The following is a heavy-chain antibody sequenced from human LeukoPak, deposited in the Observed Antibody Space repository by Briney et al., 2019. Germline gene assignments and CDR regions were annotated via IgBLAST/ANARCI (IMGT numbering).Heavy chain of an antibody. V-gene: IGHV3-23*01. J-gene: IGHJ4*02. CDR3: AKSYYYGSGSPSLDY. Sequence: GGSLRLSCAASGFTFSSYAMTWVSQAPGKGLEWVSGISGGNGATYYADSVKGRFTISTDNSKNTLYLQMNSLRVEDTAVYYCAKSYYYGSGSPSLDYWGQGTLVTVSS. CDR1: GFTFSSYA. D-gene: IGHD3-10*01. CDR2: ISGGNGAT.